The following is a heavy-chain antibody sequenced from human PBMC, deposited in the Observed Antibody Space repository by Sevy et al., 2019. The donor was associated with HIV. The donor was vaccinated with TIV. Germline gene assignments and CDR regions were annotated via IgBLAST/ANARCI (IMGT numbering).Heavy chain of an antibody. V-gene: IGHV3-23*01. Sequence: GGSLRLSCVASGFNFNIYSMSWVRQAPGKGLEWVSTLSFGCGRINHADSVQGRFTMSRDDSKKTVYLEMNSLRAEDSAVFYFAREGFTRPHDHWGQGTLVTVSS. J-gene: IGHJ4*02. CDR3: AREGFTRPHDH. D-gene: IGHD3-10*01. CDR2: LSFGCGRI. CDR1: GFNFNIYS.